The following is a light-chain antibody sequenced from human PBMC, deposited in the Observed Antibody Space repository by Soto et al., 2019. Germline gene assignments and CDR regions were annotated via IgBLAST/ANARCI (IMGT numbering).Light chain of an antibody. Sequence: DMHLTQSHSTQSHLVEHSISINCRASQSISSWLAWYQKKPGKAPKLLIYDASSLESGVPSRFSGSGSGTEFTLTISSLQPDDFATYYCQQYNSYWTFGQGTKVDNK. CDR2: DAS. CDR3: QQYNSYWT. J-gene: IGKJ1*01. V-gene: IGKV1-5*01. CDR1: QSISSW.